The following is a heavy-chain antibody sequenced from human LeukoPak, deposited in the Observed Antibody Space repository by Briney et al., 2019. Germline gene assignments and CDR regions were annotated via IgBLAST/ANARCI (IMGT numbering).Heavy chain of an antibody. J-gene: IGHJ4*02. D-gene: IGHD3-10*01. CDR2: IIPIFGTA. Sequence: SVKVSCKASGGTFSSYAISWVRQAPGQGLEWMGGIIPIFGTANYAQKFQGRVTITADESTSTAYMELSSLRSEDTAVYYCARVLYGSGSYYNNYLDYWGQGTLVTVPS. CDR3: ARVLYGSGSYYNNYLDY. CDR1: GGTFSSYA. V-gene: IGHV1-69*13.